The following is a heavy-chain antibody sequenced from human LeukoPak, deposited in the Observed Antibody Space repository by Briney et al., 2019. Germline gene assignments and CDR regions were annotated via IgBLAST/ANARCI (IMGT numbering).Heavy chain of an antibody. CDR3: APEGDGYNLFDY. CDR2: ISYDGSNK. CDR1: GFTFSSYG. D-gene: IGHD5-24*01. J-gene: IGHJ4*02. Sequence: HAGGSLRLSCAAPGFTFSSYGMHWVRQAPGKGLEWVAVISYDGSNKYYADSVKGRFTISRDNSRNTLYLQMNSLRVEDTAVYYCAPEGDGYNLFDYWGQGTLVTVSS. V-gene: IGHV3-30*03.